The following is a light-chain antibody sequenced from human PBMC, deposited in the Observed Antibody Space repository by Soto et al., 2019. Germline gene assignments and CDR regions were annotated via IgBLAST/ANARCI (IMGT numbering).Light chain of an antibody. Sequence: EIVMSQSPSTLSVSPGERATLSCRASQSISNLLAWYQQKPGQAPRLLIYGASTRATGIPARFSGSGSGTEFTLTISSLQSEDFAVYYCQQYNNWPPITFGQGTRLEIK. V-gene: IGKV3-15*01. CDR2: GAS. J-gene: IGKJ5*01. CDR1: QSISNL. CDR3: QQYNNWPPIT.